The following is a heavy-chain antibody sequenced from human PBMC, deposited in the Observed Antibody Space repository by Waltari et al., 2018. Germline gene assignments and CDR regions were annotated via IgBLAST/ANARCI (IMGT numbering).Heavy chain of an antibody. Sequence: QVQLQESGTRLVKPSETLSLTCSVSGGSIRSYYWAWIRQSPGTGLQWIGYVYYSGTTNYSPSLKSRVTMSVDSSRNEISLKMTSVTAADTAVYYCARIGYKTYGMDVWGRGTPVTVSS. CDR3: ARIGYKTYGMDV. V-gene: IGHV4-59*01. CDR1: GGSIRSYY. J-gene: IGHJ6*02. D-gene: IGHD1-20*01. CDR2: VYYSGTT.